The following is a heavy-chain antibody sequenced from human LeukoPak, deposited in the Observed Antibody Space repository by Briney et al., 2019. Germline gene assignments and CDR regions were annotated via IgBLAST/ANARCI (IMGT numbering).Heavy chain of an antibody. CDR1: GYTFTSYG. Sequence: ASVKVSCKASGYTFTSYGISWVRQAPGQGLEWMGWISAYNGNTNYAQKLQGRVTMTTDTYTSPAYMELRSLRSDDPAVYYCARDPCRSTSCSAHWFDPWGQGTLVTVSS. D-gene: IGHD2-2*01. CDR3: ARDPCRSTSCSAHWFDP. J-gene: IGHJ5*02. V-gene: IGHV1-18*01. CDR2: ISAYNGNT.